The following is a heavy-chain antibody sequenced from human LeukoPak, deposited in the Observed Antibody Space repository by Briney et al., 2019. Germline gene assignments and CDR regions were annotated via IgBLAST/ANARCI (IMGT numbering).Heavy chain of an antibody. CDR1: GFTFSSYY. CDR2: IKSDERST. V-gene: IGHV3-74*01. Sequence: PGGSLRLSCAASGFTFSSYYIHCFRQAPAKGLVWVSGIKSDERSTSYADSVKGRFTISRDNAKNTRYLQMNSLRAEDTAVYYCARGNYYGMDVWGQGPTVTVSS. J-gene: IGHJ6*02. CDR3: ARGNYYGMDV.